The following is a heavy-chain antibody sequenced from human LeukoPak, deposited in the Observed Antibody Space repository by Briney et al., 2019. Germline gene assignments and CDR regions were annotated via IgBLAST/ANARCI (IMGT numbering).Heavy chain of an antibody. Sequence: PSETLSLTCTVSGGSISSYYRSWIRQPPGKGLEWIGYIYTSGSTNYNPSLKSRVTISVDTSKNQFSLKLSSVTAADTAVYYCARLSYYFWSGYYYFDYWGQGTLVTVSS. CDR1: GGSISSYY. V-gene: IGHV4-4*09. D-gene: IGHD3-3*01. J-gene: IGHJ4*02. CDR2: IYTSGST. CDR3: ARLSYYFWSGYYYFDY.